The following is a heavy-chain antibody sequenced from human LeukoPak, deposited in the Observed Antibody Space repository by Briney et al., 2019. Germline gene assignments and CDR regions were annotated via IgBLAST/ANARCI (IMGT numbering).Heavy chain of an antibody. CDR3: AFIAAAGKSPPFDY. J-gene: IGHJ4*02. V-gene: IGHV1-46*01. CDR1: GYTFTSYY. CDR2: INSSGGST. D-gene: IGHD6-13*01. Sequence: ASVKVSCKASGYTFTSYYMHWVRQAPGQGLEWMGIINSSGGSTTYAQKFQGRVTMTRDTSTSTVYMELSNLRSEDTAVYYCAFIAAAGKSPPFDYWGQGTLVTVSS.